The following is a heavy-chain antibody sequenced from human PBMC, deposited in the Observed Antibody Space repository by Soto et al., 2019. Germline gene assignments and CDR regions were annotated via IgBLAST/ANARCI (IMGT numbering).Heavy chain of an antibody. CDR3: ARGVPSPLGTYYFDY. D-gene: IGHD1-1*01. CDR2: IYYSGST. V-gene: IGHV4-31*03. J-gene: IGHJ4*02. CDR1: GGSISSGGYY. Sequence: QVQLQESGPGLVKPSQTLSLTCTVSGGSISSGGYYWSWIRQHPGKGLEWIGYIYYSGSTYYNPSLKSRVTSSVDTSKNQFALKLSSVTAADTAVYYCARGVPSPLGTYYFDYWGQGTLVTVSS.